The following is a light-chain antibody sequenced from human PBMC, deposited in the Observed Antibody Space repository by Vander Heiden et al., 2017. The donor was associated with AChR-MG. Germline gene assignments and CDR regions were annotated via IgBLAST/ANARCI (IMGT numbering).Light chain of an antibody. CDR3: ASYTDSATPWV. CDR2: DVR. CDR1: SSDVGGYNY. V-gene: IGLV2-14*03. J-gene: IGLJ3*02. Sequence: SALTQPASVSGSPGQSITISCTGTSSDVGGYNYVSWYQHHPGKAPKLMIYDVRYRPSGISNRFSGSKSGNTASLTISGLRAEDEGDYYCASYTDSATPWVFGGGTKLTVV.